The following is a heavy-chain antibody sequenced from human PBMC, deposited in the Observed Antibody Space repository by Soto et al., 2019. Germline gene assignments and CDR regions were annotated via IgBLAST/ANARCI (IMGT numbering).Heavy chain of an antibody. V-gene: IGHV3-11*06. CDR3: ARVPAYGSGSYYNS. D-gene: IGHD3-10*01. CDR1: GFTFSDYY. Sequence: VQLVESGGGLVKPGGSLRLSCAASGFTFSDYYMSWIRQAPGKGLEWVSYISSSSSYTNYADSVKGRFTISRDNAKNSLYLQMNSLRAEDTAVYYCARVPAYGSGSYYNSWGQGTLVTVSS. CDR2: ISSSSSYT. J-gene: IGHJ4*02.